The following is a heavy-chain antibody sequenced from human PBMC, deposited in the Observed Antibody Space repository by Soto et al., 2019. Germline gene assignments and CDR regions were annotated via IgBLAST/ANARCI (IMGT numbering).Heavy chain of an antibody. CDR2: ISGSGGST. Sequence: EVQLLESGGGLVQPGGSLRLSCAASGFTFSSYAMSWVRQAPGKGLEWVSAISGSGGSTYYADSVKGRFTISRDNSKNTLYLQMNSLRAEDTAVYYCAKDFWSGYYGTSDAFDIWGQGTMVTVSS. CDR3: AKDFWSGYYGTSDAFDI. CDR1: GFTFSSYA. J-gene: IGHJ3*02. D-gene: IGHD3-3*01. V-gene: IGHV3-23*01.